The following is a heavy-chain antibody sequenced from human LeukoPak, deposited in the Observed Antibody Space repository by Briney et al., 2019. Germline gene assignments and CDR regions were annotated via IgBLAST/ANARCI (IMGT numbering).Heavy chain of an antibody. J-gene: IGHJ3*02. V-gene: IGHV3-15*01. Sequence: GGSLRLSCAASGFTFSNAWMSWVRQAPGKGLEWVGRIKSKSYGGGTAEYAAPVKGRFTISRDDSKSTLDLQMNSLKTEDTAVYYCTSHRYDSIGRGFDIWGQGTMVTVSS. CDR3: TSHRYDSIGRGFDI. CDR1: GFTFSNAW. CDR2: IKSKSYGGGTA. D-gene: IGHD3-22*01.